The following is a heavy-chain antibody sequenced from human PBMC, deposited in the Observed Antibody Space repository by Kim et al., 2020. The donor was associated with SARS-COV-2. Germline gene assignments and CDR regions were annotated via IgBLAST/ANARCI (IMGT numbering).Heavy chain of an antibody. D-gene: IGHD5-12*01. V-gene: IGHV1-69*06. CDR2: IIPIFGTA. CDR1: GGTFISYA. J-gene: IGHJ4*02. Sequence: SVKVSCKASGGTFISYAISWVRQAPGQGLEWLGGIIPIFGTANYAPKLHGRVTLTADKSTSTAYIELSSLLSEHTAVYYCSVDPSCYDRWADYWCQRT. CDR3: SVDPSCYDRWADY.